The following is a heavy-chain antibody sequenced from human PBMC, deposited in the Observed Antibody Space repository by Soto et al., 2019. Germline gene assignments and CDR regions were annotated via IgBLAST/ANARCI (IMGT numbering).Heavy chain of an antibody. CDR3: ARDKIAVAGTYFDY. J-gene: IGHJ4*02. Sequence: GGSLRLSCAASGFTVSSNYMSWVRQAPGKGLEWVSVIYSGGSTYYADSVKGRFTISRDNSKNTLYLQMNSLRAEDTAVYYCARDKIAVAGTYFDYWGQGTQVTVSS. D-gene: IGHD6-19*01. CDR2: IYSGGST. CDR1: GFTVSSNY. V-gene: IGHV3-66*01.